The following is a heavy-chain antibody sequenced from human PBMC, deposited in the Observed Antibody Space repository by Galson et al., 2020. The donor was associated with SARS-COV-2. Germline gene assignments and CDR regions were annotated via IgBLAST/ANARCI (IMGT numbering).Heavy chain of an antibody. CDR1: GYAFKNDW. D-gene: IGHD4-17*01. V-gene: IGHV3-15*01. J-gene: IGHJ4*02. Sequence: GESLKISCVASGYAFKNDWASWVRQAPGKGLEWIGRIKNKADGGTTDDAASVKGRFTISRDDSKNTLYLEMNSLKTEDTAVYYCTTDPHGAYWGRGTLVTVSS. CDR2: IKNKADGGTT. CDR3: TTDPHGAY.